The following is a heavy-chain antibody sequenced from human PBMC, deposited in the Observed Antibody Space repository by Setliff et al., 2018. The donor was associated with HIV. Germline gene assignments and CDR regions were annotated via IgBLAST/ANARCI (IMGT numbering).Heavy chain of an antibody. Sequence: GASVKVSCKASGHTFTDYYMHWVQQAPGKGLEWMGRVDPKNGKTLYAENLRGRITITADTSTDTAYMELNSLRSEDTAMYYCATLDYYGSQTYNLALHYWGQGTLFAVSS. V-gene: IGHV1-69-2*01. CDR2: VDPKNGKT. J-gene: IGHJ4*02. CDR3: ATLDYYGSQTYNLALHY. CDR1: GHTFTDYY. D-gene: IGHD3-10*01.